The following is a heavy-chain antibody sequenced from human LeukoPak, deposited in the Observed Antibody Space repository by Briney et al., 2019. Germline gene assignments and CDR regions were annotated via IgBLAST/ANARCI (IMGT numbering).Heavy chain of an antibody. D-gene: IGHD3-3*01. Sequence: GGSLRLSCAASGFTFSSYAMSWVRQAPGKGLVWVSRINTDGSSTSYADSVKGRFTISRDNAKNTLYLQMNSLRAEDTAVYYCARGTIARDYFDYWGQGTLVTVSS. CDR1: GFTFSSYA. CDR2: INTDGSST. CDR3: ARGTIARDYFDY. V-gene: IGHV3-74*01. J-gene: IGHJ4*02.